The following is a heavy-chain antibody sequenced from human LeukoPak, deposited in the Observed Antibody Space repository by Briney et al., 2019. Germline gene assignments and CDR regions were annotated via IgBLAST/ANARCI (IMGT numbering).Heavy chain of an antibody. Sequence: SETLSLTCTVSGGSISSYYWSWIRQPPGKGLEWVGYIYYSGSTNYNPSLKSRVTISVDTSKNQFSLKLSSVTAADTAIYYCARDTTNVYYYDTSGYDHWGQGTLVTVSS. CDR1: GGSISSYY. CDR2: IYYSGST. V-gene: IGHV4-59*01. J-gene: IGHJ4*02. CDR3: ARDTTNVYYYDTSGYDH. D-gene: IGHD3-22*01.